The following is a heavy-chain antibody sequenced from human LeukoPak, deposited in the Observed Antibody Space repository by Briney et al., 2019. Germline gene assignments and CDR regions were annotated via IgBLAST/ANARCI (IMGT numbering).Heavy chain of an antibody. CDR1: GFTFSGSA. J-gene: IGHJ4*02. CDR2: IRSKANSYAT. Sequence: GGSLRLSCAASGFTFSGSAMHWVRQASGKGLEWVGRIRSKANSYATAYAASVKGRFSISRDDSNNTAYLQMNSLKTEDTAVYYCTRREVAATVDYWGQGTLVTVSS. D-gene: IGHD1-26*01. V-gene: IGHV3-73*01. CDR3: TRREVAATVDY.